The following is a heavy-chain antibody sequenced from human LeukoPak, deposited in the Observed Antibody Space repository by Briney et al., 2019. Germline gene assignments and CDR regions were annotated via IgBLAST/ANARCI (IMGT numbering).Heavy chain of an antibody. D-gene: IGHD3-16*01. CDR1: GFTFSSYA. CDR3: AKLGGHPLHNYYVGV. Sequence: PGGSLRLSCAASGFTFSSYAMSWVRQAPGKGLEWVSGILDRGYSTYYANSVKGRFTISRDNSNNTLYLQMNSLRAEDTAVYYCAKLGGHPLHNYYVGVWGKGTTVAVSS. V-gene: IGHV3-23*01. CDR2: ILDRGYST. J-gene: IGHJ6*03.